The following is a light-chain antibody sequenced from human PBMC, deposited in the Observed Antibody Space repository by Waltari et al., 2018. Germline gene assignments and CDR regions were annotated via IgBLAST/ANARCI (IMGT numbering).Light chain of an antibody. CDR3: QQYYSRPRT. CDR1: LHSPTKQTN. J-gene: IGKJ1*01. Sequence: LHSPTKQTNVGWFQHKPGQPPKLLVSRGSARGSGVPDRFSASVSGTEFTLTISSHQAEDVAIYYCQQYYSRPRTFGQGTKVEIK. V-gene: IGKV4-1*01. CDR2: RGS.